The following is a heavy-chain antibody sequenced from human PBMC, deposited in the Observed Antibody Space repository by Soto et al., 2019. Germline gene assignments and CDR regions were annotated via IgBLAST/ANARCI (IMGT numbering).Heavy chain of an antibody. J-gene: IGHJ6*02. CDR2: VYSTGGT. CDR1: SGPSSSHN. V-gene: IGHV4-59*08. Sequence: QVQLQQSGPGLVKPSETLSLTCSVSSGPSSSHNWGWIRQPPGRGLEWIGCVYSTGGTSYNPSLKSRVTISADTSTNHISLTLTSVTAADTAVYYCVRQGIGNLHGLVDVWGQGTTVRVSS. D-gene: IGHD1-1*01. CDR3: VRQGIGNLHGLVDV.